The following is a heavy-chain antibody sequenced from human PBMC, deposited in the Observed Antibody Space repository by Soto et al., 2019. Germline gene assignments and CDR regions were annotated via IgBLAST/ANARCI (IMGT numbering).Heavy chain of an antibody. Sequence: GGSLRLSCAASGFTFSSYAMSWVRQAPGKGLEWVSAISGSGGSTYYADSVKGQVTISADKSISTAYLQWSSLKASDTAMYYCARTSAAGKYYYGMDVWGQGTTVTVSS. J-gene: IGHJ6*02. CDR1: GFTFSSYA. D-gene: IGHD6-13*01. CDR3: ARTSAAGKYYYGMDV. CDR2: ISGSGGST. V-gene: IGHV3-23*01.